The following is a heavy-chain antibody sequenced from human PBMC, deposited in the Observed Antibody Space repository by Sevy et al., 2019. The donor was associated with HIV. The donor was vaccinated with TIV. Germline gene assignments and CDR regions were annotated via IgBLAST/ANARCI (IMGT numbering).Heavy chain of an antibody. Sequence: GASVKVSCKASGYTFTALDINWVRQATGQGLEWMGWMNPNTGQTDYSQRFQGRVTMTRDTSISTAYMELHSLRSDDTAIYYCARGIAAGVDYWGQGTQVTVSS. CDR1: GYTFTALD. CDR3: ARGIAAGVDY. CDR2: MNPNTGQT. J-gene: IGHJ4*02. V-gene: IGHV1-8*01. D-gene: IGHD6-13*01.